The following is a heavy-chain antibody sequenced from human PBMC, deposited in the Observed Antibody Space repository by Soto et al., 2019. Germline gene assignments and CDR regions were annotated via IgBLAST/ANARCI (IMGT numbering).Heavy chain of an antibody. CDR2: FSLSGTT. J-gene: IGHJ4*02. D-gene: IGHD2-8*02. V-gene: IGHV4-4*07. CDR3: ARGMTPPGAPAWYYFDS. Sequence: SETLSLTCTVSGASITGSFFWSWIRQPAGKGLEWIGRFSLSGTTNYNPSLRSRVTMSADVSKNQFSLRLTSVTAADTALYYCARGMTPPGAPAWYYFDSWGQGTQVTVSS. CDR1: GASITGSFF.